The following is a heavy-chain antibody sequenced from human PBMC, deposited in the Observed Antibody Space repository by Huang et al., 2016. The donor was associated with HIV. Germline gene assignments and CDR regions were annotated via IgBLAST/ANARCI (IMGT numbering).Heavy chain of an antibody. CDR1: GYTFSFYG. CDR2: INPYNANT. J-gene: IGHJ5*01. Sequence: HVYLVQSGPEVKKPGASVKVSCKASGYTFSFYGINWVRQAPGQGLEWMGLINPYNANTNFAQKFQGRLIMTTDTSTSTAYMELRSLRSDDTGLYYCVRNLEWAQGNWFDSWGQGTLVTVSS. D-gene: IGHD3-3*01. V-gene: IGHV1-18*01. CDR3: VRNLEWAQGNWFDS.